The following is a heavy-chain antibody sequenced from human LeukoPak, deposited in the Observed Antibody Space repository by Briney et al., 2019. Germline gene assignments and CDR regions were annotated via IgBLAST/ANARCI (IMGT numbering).Heavy chain of an antibody. CDR3: ARGAYYGSGSYYNANFDY. J-gene: IGHJ4*02. D-gene: IGHD3-10*01. V-gene: IGHV4-61*01. Sequence: PSETLSLTCSVSGDSVSSGTYFWSWIRQPPGKGLEWIGYIYYSGTTNYNPSLKSRVTISVDTSKNQFSLKLNSVTAADTAVYYCARGAYYGSGSYYNANFDYWGQGTLVTVSS. CDR1: GDSVSSGTYF. CDR2: IYYSGTT.